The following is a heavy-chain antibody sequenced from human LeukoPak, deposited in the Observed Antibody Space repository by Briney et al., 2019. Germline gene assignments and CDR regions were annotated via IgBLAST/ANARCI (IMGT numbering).Heavy chain of an antibody. D-gene: IGHD6-13*01. Sequence: ASVKVSCKASGYTFTGYYMHWVRQAPGQGLEWMGWINPNSGGTNYARKFQGRVTMTRDTSISTAYMELSRLRSDDTAVYYCARGFSSSWYFAWFDPWGQGTLVTVSS. CDR2: INPNSGGT. J-gene: IGHJ5*02. V-gene: IGHV1-2*02. CDR3: ARGFSSSWYFAWFDP. CDR1: GYTFTGYY.